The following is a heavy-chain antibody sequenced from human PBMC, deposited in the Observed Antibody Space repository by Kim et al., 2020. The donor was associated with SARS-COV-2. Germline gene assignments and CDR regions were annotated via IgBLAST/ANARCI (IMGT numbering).Heavy chain of an antibody. Sequence: GGSLRLSCAASGFTVSSNYMSWVRQAPGKGLEWVSVIYSGGSTYYADSVKGRFTISRDNSKNTLYLQMNSLGAEDTAVYYCARVGGGVDAWFDPWGQGTLVTVSS. CDR1: GFTVSSNY. D-gene: IGHD3-16*01. CDR2: IYSGGST. J-gene: IGHJ5*02. CDR3: ARVGGGVDAWFDP. V-gene: IGHV3-53*01.